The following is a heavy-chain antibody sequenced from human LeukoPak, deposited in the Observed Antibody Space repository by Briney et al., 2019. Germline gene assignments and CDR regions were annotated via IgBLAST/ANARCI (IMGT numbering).Heavy chain of an antibody. J-gene: IGHJ4*02. CDR2: ISSGSSFI. CDR3: ASSIRGYSDKGLDS. CDR1: GFSFRTYS. D-gene: IGHD5-12*01. V-gene: IGHV3-21*01. Sequence: GGSLRLSCAASGFSFRTYSMNWVRQAPGEGLEWVSFISSGSSFIYYADSVKGRFTISRDNARNPLYLQMNRLGAEDTAVYYCASSIRGYSDKGLDSWGQGTLVTVSS.